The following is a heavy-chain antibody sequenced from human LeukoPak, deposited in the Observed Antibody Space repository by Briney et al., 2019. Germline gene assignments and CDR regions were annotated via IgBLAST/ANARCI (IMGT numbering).Heavy chain of an antibody. CDR1: GGSFSGYY. Sequence: PSETLSLTCAVYGGSFSGYYWSWIRQPPGKGLEWIGEINHSGSTNYNPSLKSRVTISVDTSKNQFSLELSSVTAADTAVYYCASRRPYVGNFDYWGQGTLVTVSS. J-gene: IGHJ4*02. CDR3: ASRRPYVGNFDY. CDR2: INHSGST. V-gene: IGHV4-34*01. D-gene: IGHD3-10*02.